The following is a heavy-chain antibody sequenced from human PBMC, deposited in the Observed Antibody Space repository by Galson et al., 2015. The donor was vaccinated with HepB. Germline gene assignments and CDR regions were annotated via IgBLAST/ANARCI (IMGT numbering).Heavy chain of an antibody. CDR3: AVSELMLEYYHGMDV. D-gene: IGHD1-7*01. V-gene: IGHV1-18*01. CDR1: GYRFANFG. Sequence: SVKVSCKASGYRFANFGISWVRQAPREGLEWIGWINTHNGNTKYAKKFQGRVTIAADRSTNTAYMDLSSLSSEDTAVYFCAVSELMLEYYHGMDVWGQGTTVTVSS. CDR2: INTHNGNT. J-gene: IGHJ6*02.